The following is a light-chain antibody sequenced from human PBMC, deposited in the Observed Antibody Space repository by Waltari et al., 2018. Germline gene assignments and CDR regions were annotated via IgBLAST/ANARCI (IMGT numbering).Light chain of an antibody. CDR3: AAWDYSLDGHVL. V-gene: IGLV1-44*01. J-gene: IGLJ2*01. CDR1: NSNVGSNS. Sequence: QSVLTQPPSASGTPGQRVTISCSGSNSNVGSNSVNWYQQVPGTAPKLLIYRNNQRPSGVPDRFSGSKSGTSASLAISGLQPEDEADYYCAAWDYSLDGHVLFGGGTKLTVL. CDR2: RNN.